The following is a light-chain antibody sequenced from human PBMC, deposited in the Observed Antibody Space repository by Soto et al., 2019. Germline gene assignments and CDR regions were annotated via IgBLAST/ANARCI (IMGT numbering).Light chain of an antibody. CDR3: QQYGSSTIFT. V-gene: IGKV3-20*01. Sequence: EIVLTQSPGTLSLSPGERATLSCRASQSVSSSYLAWYQQQPGQAPRLLIYGASSRATGIPDRFSGSGSGTDFTLTISRLEPEDFALYYCQQYGSSTIFTFGPGTKVDIK. CDR1: QSVSSSY. J-gene: IGKJ3*01. CDR2: GAS.